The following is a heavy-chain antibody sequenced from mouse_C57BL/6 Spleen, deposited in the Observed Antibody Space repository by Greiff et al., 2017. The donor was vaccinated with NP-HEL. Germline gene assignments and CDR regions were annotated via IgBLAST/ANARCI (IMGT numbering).Heavy chain of an antibody. Sequence: VQLQQSGAELVKPGASVKISCKASGYAFSSYWMNWVKQRPGKGLEWIGQIYPGDGDTNYNGKFKGKATLTADKSSSTAYMQLSSLTSEDSAVYFCARRDMVTTVYFDYWGQGTTLTVSS. V-gene: IGHV1-80*01. J-gene: IGHJ2*01. D-gene: IGHD2-2*01. CDR2: IYPGDGDT. CDR1: GYAFSSYW. CDR3: ARRDMVTTVYFDY.